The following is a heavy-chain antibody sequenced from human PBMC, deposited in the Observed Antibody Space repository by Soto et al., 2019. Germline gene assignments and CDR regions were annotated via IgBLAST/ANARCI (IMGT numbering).Heavy chain of an antibody. V-gene: IGHV3-74*01. CDR1: GFTFSSYW. CDR2: INSDGSST. CDR3: ARGPSLGVSDY. J-gene: IGHJ4*02. Sequence: GGSLRLSCAASGFTFSSYWMHWVRQAPGKGLVWVSRINSDGSSTSYADSVKGRFTISRDNAKNSLYLQMNSLRAEDTAVYYCARGPSLGVSDYWGQGTLVTVSS.